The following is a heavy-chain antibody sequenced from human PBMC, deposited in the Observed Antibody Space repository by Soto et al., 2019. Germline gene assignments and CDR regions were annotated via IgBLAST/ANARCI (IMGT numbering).Heavy chain of an antibody. V-gene: IGHV3-53*01. Sequence: GGSLRLSCAASGFTVSSNYMSWVRQAPGKGLEWVSVIYSGGSTYYADSVKGRFTISRDNSKSTLYLQMNSLRAEDTAVYYCARGPRSSSWLHYFDYWGQGTLVTVSS. CDR2: IYSGGST. D-gene: IGHD6-13*01. CDR3: ARGPRSSSWLHYFDY. J-gene: IGHJ4*02. CDR1: GFTVSSNY.